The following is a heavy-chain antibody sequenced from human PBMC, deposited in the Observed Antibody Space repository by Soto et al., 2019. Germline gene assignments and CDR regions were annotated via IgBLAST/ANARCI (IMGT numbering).Heavy chain of an antibody. CDR3: ARPEITAPYYYGMDV. CDR1: GYSFTSYW. V-gene: IGHV5-10-1*01. CDR2: IDPSDSYT. Sequence: PGESLKISCKGSGYSFTSYWISWVRQMPGKGLEWMGRIDPSDSYTNYSPSSQGHVTISADKSISTAYLQWSSLKASDTAMYYCARPEITAPYYYGMDVWGQGTTVTISS. J-gene: IGHJ6*02. D-gene: IGHD6-6*01.